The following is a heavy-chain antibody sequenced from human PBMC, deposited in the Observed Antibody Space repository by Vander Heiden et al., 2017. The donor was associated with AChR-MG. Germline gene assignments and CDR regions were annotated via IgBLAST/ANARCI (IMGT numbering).Heavy chain of an antibody. V-gene: IGHV3-30*18. CDR3: AKESEKKRAVALDY. Sequence: QVQLVESGGGVVQPGRSLRLSCAASGFTFLSYGMQWVRQAPGKGLEWVAVISYDGKKDYYADSVKGRFTISRDNSKSTLYLQMNSLRAEDGALYYCAKESEKKRAVALDYWGQGTLVTVSS. CDR2: ISYDGKKD. CDR1: GFTFLSYG. D-gene: IGHD6-19*01. J-gene: IGHJ4*02.